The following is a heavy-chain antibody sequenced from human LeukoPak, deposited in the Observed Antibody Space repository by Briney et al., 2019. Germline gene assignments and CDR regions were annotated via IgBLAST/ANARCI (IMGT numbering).Heavy chain of an antibody. D-gene: IGHD4-23*01. V-gene: IGHV3-74*01. CDR3: AYGGAVNY. CDR1: GFTFSNSW. CDR2: IKSEASSI. J-gene: IGHJ4*02. Sequence: GSLRLSCAASGFTFSNSWMDWVRQAPGKGLVWISRIKSEASSIGYADSVKGRFTISRDDAKNTLYLEMTSLRVEDTAIYYCAYGGAVNYWGQGTLVTVS.